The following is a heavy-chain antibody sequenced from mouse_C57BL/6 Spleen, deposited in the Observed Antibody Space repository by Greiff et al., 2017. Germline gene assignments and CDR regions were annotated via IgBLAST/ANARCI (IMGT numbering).Heavy chain of an antibody. CDR3: ARLEGYDGAWFAY. V-gene: IGHV1-50*01. D-gene: IGHD2-2*01. J-gene: IGHJ3*01. Sequence: QVQLQQPGAELVKPGASVKLSCKASGYTFTSYWMQWVKQRPGQGLEWIGEIDPSDSYTNYNQKFKGKATLTVDTSSSTAYMQLSSRTSEDSAVYYCARLEGYDGAWFAYWGQGTLVTVSA. CDR2: IDPSDSYT. CDR1: GYTFTSYW.